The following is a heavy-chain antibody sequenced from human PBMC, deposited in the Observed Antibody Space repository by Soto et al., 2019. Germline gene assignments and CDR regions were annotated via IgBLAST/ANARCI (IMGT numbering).Heavy chain of an antibody. V-gene: IGHV3-48*02. CDR2: ISSSSSTI. D-gene: IGHD3-22*01. Sequence: EVQLVESGGGLVQPGGSLRLSCAASGFTFSSYSMNWVRQAPGKGLEWVSYISSSSSTIYYADSVKGRFTISRDNAKNSLYLQMNSLRDEDTAVYYCARSLGVYGRNYYDSSGFDYWGQGTLVTVSS. CDR3: ARSLGVYGRNYYDSSGFDY. J-gene: IGHJ4*02. CDR1: GFTFSSYS.